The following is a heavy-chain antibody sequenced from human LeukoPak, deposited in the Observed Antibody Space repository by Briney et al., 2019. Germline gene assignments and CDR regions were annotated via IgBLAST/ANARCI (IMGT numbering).Heavy chain of an antibody. J-gene: IGHJ5*02. CDR1: GGSISSYY. Sequence: PSETLSLTCTVSGGSISSYYWSWIRQPPGEGLEWIGYIYYSGSTNYDPSLKSRVTISVDTSKNQFSLKLSSVTAADTAVYYCARVRGRYSYGPFDPWGQGALVTVSS. CDR2: IYYSGST. V-gene: IGHV4-59*01. CDR3: ARVRGRYSYGPFDP. D-gene: IGHD5-18*01.